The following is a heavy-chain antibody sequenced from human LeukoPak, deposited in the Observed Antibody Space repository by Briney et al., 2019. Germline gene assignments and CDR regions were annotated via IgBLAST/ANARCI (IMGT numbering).Heavy chain of an antibody. CDR1: GFTVSSNY. D-gene: IGHD5-12*01. V-gene: IGHV3-53*04. CDR3: ATIVATIRGYGTWYYFDY. CDR2: IYSGGST. Sequence: GGSLRLSCAASGFTVSSNYMSWVRQAPGKGLEWVSVIYSGGSTYYADSVKGRFTISRYNSKNTLYLQMNSLRAEDTAVYYCATIVATIRGYGTWYYFDYWGQGTLVTVSS. J-gene: IGHJ4*02.